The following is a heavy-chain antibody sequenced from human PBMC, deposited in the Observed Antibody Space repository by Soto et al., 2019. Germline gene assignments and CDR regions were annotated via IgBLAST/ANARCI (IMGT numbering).Heavy chain of an antibody. Sequence: LRLSCAASGFTFSSYAMHWVRQAPGKGLEWVAVISYDGSNKYYADSVKGRFTISRDNSKNTLCLQMNSLRAEDTAVYYCARDGSIAARTYYYYGMDVWGQGTTVTVSS. CDR1: GFTFSSYA. CDR3: ARDGSIAARTYYYYGMDV. V-gene: IGHV3-30-3*01. CDR2: ISYDGSNK. D-gene: IGHD6-6*01. J-gene: IGHJ6*02.